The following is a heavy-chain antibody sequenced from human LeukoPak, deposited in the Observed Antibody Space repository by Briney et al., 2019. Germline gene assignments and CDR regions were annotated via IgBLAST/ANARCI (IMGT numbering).Heavy chain of an antibody. CDR2: IVVGRGKT. Sequence: GASVKVSCKGSGFTFTSSAVQRVRQGRAQRLELIGWIVVGRGKTNYAQKFSEKGAITRYMSTSTAYMELRMMSFGDTAAYYYSASPHYYDSSGYSYYFHYWGQGTLVTDCS. CDR3: SASPHYYDSSGYSYYFHY. D-gene: IGHD3-22*01. CDR1: GFTFTSSA. V-gene: IGHV1-58*01. J-gene: IGHJ4*02.